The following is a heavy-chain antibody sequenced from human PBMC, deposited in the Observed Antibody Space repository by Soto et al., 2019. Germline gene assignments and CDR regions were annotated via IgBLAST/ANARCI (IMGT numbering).Heavy chain of an antibody. J-gene: IGHJ6*02. D-gene: IGHD3-16*01. CDR1: GFTFSSYW. V-gene: IGHV3-7*04. CDR2: IKQDGSEK. Sequence: GGSLRLSCAASGFTFSSYWMSWVRQAPGKGLEWVANIKQDGSEKYYVDSVKGRFTISRDNAKNSLYLQMNSLRAEDTAVYYCGGGGFGGVISYYRMEGWGQGPTVTVAS. CDR3: GGGGFGGVISYYRMEG.